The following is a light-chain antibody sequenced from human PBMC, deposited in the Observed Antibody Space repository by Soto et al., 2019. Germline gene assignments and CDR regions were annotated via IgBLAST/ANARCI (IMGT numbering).Light chain of an antibody. CDR3: QQYNNWPGT. Sequence: IVMTQSPATLSVSPGERATLSCRASQSVSSDLAWYQQKPGQAPRLLIYGASTRATGISARFSGSGSGTEFTLTVTGLQSEDFAVHYCQQYNNWPGTFGQGTKVDIK. CDR1: QSVSSD. J-gene: IGKJ1*01. CDR2: GAS. V-gene: IGKV3-15*01.